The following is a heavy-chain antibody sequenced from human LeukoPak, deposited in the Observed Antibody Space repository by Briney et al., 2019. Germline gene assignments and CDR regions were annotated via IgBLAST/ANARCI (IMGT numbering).Heavy chain of an antibody. J-gene: IGHJ4*02. CDR3: AASVGATSYLHY. V-gene: IGHV1-58*02. Sequence: SVKVSCKASGFTFTSSVIQWARQARGQRPEWIGWIVVGSSDTNYAQKFQERVTITRDMSTSTAYMELSSLRSDDTAVYYCAASVGATSYLHYWGQGTLVTVSS. D-gene: IGHD1-26*01. CDR2: IVVGSSDT. CDR1: GFTFTSSV.